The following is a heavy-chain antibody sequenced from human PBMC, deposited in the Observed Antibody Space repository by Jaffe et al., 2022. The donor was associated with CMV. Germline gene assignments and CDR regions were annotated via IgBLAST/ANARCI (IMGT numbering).Heavy chain of an antibody. Sequence: QVQLVESGGGVVQPGRSLRLSCAASGFTFTSYAIHWVRQAPGKGLEWVAVFWPDGSQKLYADSVKGRFTVFRDDLKNTMFLQMNSLRPEDTAMYFCARGAIAAPSPGGYFFDYWGQGTLVTVSS. CDR2: FWPDGSQK. D-gene: IGHD6-13*01. CDR1: GFTFTSYA. V-gene: IGHV3-33*03. J-gene: IGHJ4*02. CDR3: ARGAIAAPSPGGYFFDY.